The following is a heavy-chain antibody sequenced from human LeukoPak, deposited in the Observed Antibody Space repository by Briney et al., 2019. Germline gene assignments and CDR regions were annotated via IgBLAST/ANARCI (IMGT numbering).Heavy chain of an antibody. D-gene: IGHD3-10*01. V-gene: IGHV3-21*01. CDR3: ARDPTNCGSGSYYGDY. CDR1: GFTFSSYS. J-gene: IGHJ4*02. CDR2: ISSSSSSYI. Sequence: GGSLRLSCAASGFTFSSYSMNWVRQAPGKGLEWVSSISSSSSSYIYYADSVKGRFTISRDNAKNSLYLQMNSLRAEDTAVYYCARDPTNCGSGSYYGDYWGQGTLVTVSS.